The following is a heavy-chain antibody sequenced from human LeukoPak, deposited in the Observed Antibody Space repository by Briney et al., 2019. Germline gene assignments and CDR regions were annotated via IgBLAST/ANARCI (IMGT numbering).Heavy chain of an antibody. J-gene: IGHJ4*02. D-gene: IGHD3-22*01. CDR1: GFTFSSYS. Sequence: GGSLRLSCAASGFTFSSYSMNWVRQAPGKGLEWVSSISSSSSYIYYADSLKGRFTISRDNAKNSLYLQMNSLRAEDTAVYYCARDFWRTYYYDSSGYYSPFDYWGQGTLVTVSS. V-gene: IGHV3-21*01. CDR3: ARDFWRTYYYDSSGYYSPFDY. CDR2: ISSSSSYI.